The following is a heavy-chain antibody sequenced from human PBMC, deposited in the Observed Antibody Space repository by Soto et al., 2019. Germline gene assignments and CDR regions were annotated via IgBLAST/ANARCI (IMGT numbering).Heavy chain of an antibody. D-gene: IGHD3-3*01. CDR2: IFSNDEK. V-gene: IGHV2-26*01. J-gene: IGHJ6*02. Sequence: SGPTLVNPTETLTLTCTVSGFSLSNARMGVSWIRQPPGKALEWLAHIFSNDEKSYSTSLKGRLTISKDTSKSQVVLTMTNMDPVDTATYYCARIPRGDFWSGYYRGYYYYGMDVWGQGTTVTVSS. CDR3: ARIPRGDFWSGYYRGYYYYGMDV. CDR1: GFSLSNARMG.